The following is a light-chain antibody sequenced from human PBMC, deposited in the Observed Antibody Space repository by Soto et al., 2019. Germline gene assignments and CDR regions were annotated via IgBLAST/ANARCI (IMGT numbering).Light chain of an antibody. J-gene: IGLJ1*01. Sequence: QSVLTQPPSASGTPGQRVTIYCSGSSANIGRNTVNWYQQLPGTAPKLLICCDNQRPSGVPDRFSGSKSGTSASLAISGLQSEDEADYYCAVWDDSLNGFVFGTGTKLTVL. CDR3: AVWDDSLNGFV. CDR2: CDN. CDR1: SANIGRNT. V-gene: IGLV1-44*01.